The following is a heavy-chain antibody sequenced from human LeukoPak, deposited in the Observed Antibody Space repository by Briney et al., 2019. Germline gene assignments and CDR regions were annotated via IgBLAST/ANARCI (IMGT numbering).Heavy chain of an antibody. D-gene: IGHD2-21*02. V-gene: IGHV1-69*13. Sequence: GASVKVSCKASGGTFSSYAISWVRQAPGQGLEWMGGIIPIFGTADYAQKFQGRVPITADESTSTAYMELSSLRSEDTAVYYCARDAPLAYCGGDCYSSGHYYGMDVWGQGTTVTVSS. CDR3: ARDAPLAYCGGDCYSSGHYYGMDV. CDR1: GGTFSSYA. J-gene: IGHJ6*02. CDR2: IIPIFGTA.